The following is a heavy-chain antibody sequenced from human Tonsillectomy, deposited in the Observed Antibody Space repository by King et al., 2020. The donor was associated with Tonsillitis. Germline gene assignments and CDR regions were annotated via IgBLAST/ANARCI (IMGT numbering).Heavy chain of an antibody. CDR1: GFSVSHYS. D-gene: IGHD3-22*01. CDR3: ARDLADYYDSNYYYMDL. CDR2: ISKSSTFM. Sequence: VQLVESGGGLVKPGGSLRLSCAASGFSVSHYSLNWVRQAPGKELEWLSSISKSSTFMYYADSVKGRFTISRDSAKNSVSLQMNGLRVEDTAVYFCARDLADYYDSNYYYMDLWGKGTTVTVSS. V-gene: IGHV3-21*01. J-gene: IGHJ6*03.